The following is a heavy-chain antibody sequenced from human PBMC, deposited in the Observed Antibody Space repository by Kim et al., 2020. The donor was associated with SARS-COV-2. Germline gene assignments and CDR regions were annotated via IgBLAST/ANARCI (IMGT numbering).Heavy chain of an antibody. D-gene: IGHD3-22*01. CDR1: GFTFSAYA. J-gene: IGHJ1*01. Sequence: GSLRLSCAASGFTFSAYAMSWVRQAPGKGLEWVSGISGSISGSDDTTYYADSVKGRFIISRDNSKNTLHLQMNSLRAEDTAVYYCAKHFGSSGSEFQHW. CDR3: AKHFGSSGSEFQH. CDR2: ISGSISGSDDTT. V-gene: IGHV3-23*01.